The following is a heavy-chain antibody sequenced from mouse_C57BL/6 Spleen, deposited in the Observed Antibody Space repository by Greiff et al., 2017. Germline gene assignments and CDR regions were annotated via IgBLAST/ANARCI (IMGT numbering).Heavy chain of an antibody. CDR3: TGWGNYFDY. J-gene: IGHJ2*01. CDR1: GFTFSNYW. D-gene: IGHD4-1*01. V-gene: IGHV6-3*01. CDR2: IRLKSDNYAT. Sequence: EVKVEESGGGLVQPGGSMKLSCVASGFTFSNYWMNWVRQSPEKGLEWVAQIRLKSDNYATHYAESVKWRFTISRDDSKSSVYLQMNNLRAEDTGIYYCTGWGNYFDYWGQGTTLTVSS.